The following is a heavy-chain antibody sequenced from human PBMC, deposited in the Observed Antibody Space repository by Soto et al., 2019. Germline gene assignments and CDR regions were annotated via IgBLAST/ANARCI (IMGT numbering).Heavy chain of an antibody. Sequence: GGSLRLSCAASGFTFSSYSMNWVRQAPGKGLEWVSSISSSSSSYIYYADSVKGRFTISRDNAKNSLYLQMNSLRAEDTAVYYCARDRGYSGSLDAFDIWGQGTMVTVSS. CDR3: ARDRGYSGSLDAFDI. V-gene: IGHV3-21*01. J-gene: IGHJ3*02. CDR2: ISSSSSSYI. CDR1: GFTFSSYS. D-gene: IGHD1-26*01.